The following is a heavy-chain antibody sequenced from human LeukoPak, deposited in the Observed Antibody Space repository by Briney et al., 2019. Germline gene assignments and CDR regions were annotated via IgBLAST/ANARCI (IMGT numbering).Heavy chain of an antibody. D-gene: IGHD2-8*01. CDR3: ARASGSLTGYCTNGVCYTDWFDP. Sequence: ASVKVSCKASGYTFTGYYMHWVRQAPGQGLEWMGWINPNSGGTNYAQKFQGRVTMTRDTSISTAYMELSRLRSDVTAVYYCARASGSLTGYCTNGVCYTDWFDPWGQGTLVTVSS. CDR2: INPNSGGT. V-gene: IGHV1-2*02. J-gene: IGHJ5*02. CDR1: GYTFTGYY.